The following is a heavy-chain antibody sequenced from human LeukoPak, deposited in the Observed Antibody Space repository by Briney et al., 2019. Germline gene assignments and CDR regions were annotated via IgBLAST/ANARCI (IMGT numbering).Heavy chain of an antibody. CDR1: GFTFSNYW. J-gene: IGHJ4*02. CDR3: ARGGLRYCSSSGCYIESPDY. V-gene: IGHV3-7*01. CDR2: IKQDGSEK. Sequence: GGSLRLSCAASGFTFSNYWMSWVRQAPGKGLEWVANIKQDGSEKYYVDSVKGRFTISRDNAKNSLYLQMNSLRAEDTAVYYCARGGLRYCSSSGCYIESPDYWGQGTLVTVSS. D-gene: IGHD2-2*02.